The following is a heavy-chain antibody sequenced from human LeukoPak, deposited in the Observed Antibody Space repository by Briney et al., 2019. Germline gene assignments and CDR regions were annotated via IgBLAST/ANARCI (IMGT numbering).Heavy chain of an antibody. CDR3: ARDSGSYSDCYYYMDV. D-gene: IGHD1-26*01. J-gene: IGHJ6*03. CDR2: ISAYNGNT. Sequence: ASVKVSCKASGYTFTSYGISWVRQAPGQGLEWMGWISAYNGNTNYAQKLQGRVTMTTDTSTSTAYMELRSLRSDDTAVYYCARDSGSYSDCYYYMDVWGKGTTVTVSS. CDR1: GYTFTSYG. V-gene: IGHV1-18*01.